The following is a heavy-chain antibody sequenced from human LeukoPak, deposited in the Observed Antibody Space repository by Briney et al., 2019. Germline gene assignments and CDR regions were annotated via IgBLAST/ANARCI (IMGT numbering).Heavy chain of an antibody. Sequence: GGSLRLSCAASGFTFSDYYMSWIRQAPGKGLEWVSYISSSSSYTNYADSVKGRFTISRDNAKNSLYLQMNSLRAEDTAVYYCARDALITIVRGVIPYYFDYWGQGTLVTVSS. CDR2: ISSSSSYT. CDR1: GFTFSDYY. D-gene: IGHD3-10*01. J-gene: IGHJ4*02. V-gene: IGHV3-11*05. CDR3: ARDALITIVRGVIPYYFDY.